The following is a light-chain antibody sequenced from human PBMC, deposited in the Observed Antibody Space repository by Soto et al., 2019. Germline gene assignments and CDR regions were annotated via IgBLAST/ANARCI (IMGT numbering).Light chain of an antibody. CDR2: KAS. CDR3: QQYNSYSGT. Sequence: DIQMTQSPSTLSASVGDRVTITCRASQSIRSWLAWYQQKPGKAPKLLIHKASSLESGVPSRFSGSASGTEFTLTISSLQPDYFATYYCQQYNSYSGTFGQGTKVEIK. V-gene: IGKV1-5*03. J-gene: IGKJ2*02. CDR1: QSIRSW.